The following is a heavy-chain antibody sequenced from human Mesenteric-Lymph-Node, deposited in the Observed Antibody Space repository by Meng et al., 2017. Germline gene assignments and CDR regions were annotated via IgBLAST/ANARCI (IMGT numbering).Heavy chain of an antibody. CDR3: ARFDISTSGRGDY. D-gene: IGHD1-26*01. CDR2: IFHSGST. V-gene: IGHV4-4*02. Sequence: QLQLSGSAPELVNPSGTPSLPCSGSGGSIRSSVWWSCVRQPPGKGLEWIGAIFHSGSTQYNPSLKSRTTISVDKSKNQFTLKLTSLTAADTATYYCARFDISTSGRGDYWGQGILVTVSS. CDR1: GGSIRSSVW. J-gene: IGHJ4*02.